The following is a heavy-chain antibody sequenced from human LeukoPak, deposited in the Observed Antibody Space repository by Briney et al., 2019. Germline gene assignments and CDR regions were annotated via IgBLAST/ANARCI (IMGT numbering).Heavy chain of an antibody. CDR3: ARDPLDGYNVGY. D-gene: IGHD5-24*01. CDR2: INHSGST. Sequence: PSETLSLTCTVSGGSFSGYYWSWIRQPPGKGLEWIGEINHSGSTNYNPSLKSRVTISVDTSKNQFSLKLSSVTAADTAVYYCARDPLDGYNVGYWGQGTLVTVSS. V-gene: IGHV4-34*01. J-gene: IGHJ4*02. CDR1: GGSFSGYY.